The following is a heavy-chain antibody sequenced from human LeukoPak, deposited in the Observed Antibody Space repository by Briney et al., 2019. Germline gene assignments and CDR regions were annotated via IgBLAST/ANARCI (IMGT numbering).Heavy chain of an antibody. D-gene: IGHD5/OR15-5a*01. CDR1: GGSISSSSYY. V-gene: IGHV4-39*01. CDR2: IYYSGST. J-gene: IGHJ3*02. Sequence: SETLSLTCTVSGGSISSSSYYWGWIRQPPGKGLEWIGSIYYSGSTYYNPSLKSRVTISGDTSKNQFSLKLSSVTAADTAVYYCSSTDAFDIWGQGTMVTVSS. CDR3: SSTDAFDI.